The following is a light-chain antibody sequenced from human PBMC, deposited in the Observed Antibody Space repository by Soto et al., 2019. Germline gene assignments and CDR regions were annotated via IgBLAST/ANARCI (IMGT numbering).Light chain of an antibody. Sequence: SYELTQPPSVSLAPGQTARITCGGNNIGRKSVHWYQQQPGQAPVLVVYDDGVRPSGIPERFSGSNSGNTATLTISRVEAGDEADYYCQVWDTSSDHVVFGGGTKVTVL. V-gene: IGLV3-21*02. CDR1: NIGRKS. CDR3: QVWDTSSDHVV. J-gene: IGLJ2*01. CDR2: DDG.